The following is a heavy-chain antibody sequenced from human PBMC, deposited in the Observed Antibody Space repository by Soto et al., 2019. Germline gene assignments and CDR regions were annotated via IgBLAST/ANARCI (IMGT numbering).Heavy chain of an antibody. CDR1: GYTFTGYY. CDR2: INPNSGGT. D-gene: IGHD2-15*01. J-gene: IGHJ5*02. Sequence: QVQLVQSGAEVKKPGASVKVSCKASGYTFTGYYMHWVRQAPGQGLEWMGWINPNSGGTNYAQKFQGWVTMTRDTSISTAYMELSRLRSDDTAVYYCARGAIRMGILYKGGPHHLNWFDPWGQGTLVTVSS. CDR3: ARGAIRMGILYKGGPHHLNWFDP. V-gene: IGHV1-2*04.